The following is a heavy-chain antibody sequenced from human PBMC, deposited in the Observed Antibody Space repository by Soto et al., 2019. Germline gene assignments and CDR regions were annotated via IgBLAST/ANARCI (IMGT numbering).Heavy chain of an antibody. CDR2: INHSGST. CDR1: GGSFSGYY. V-gene: IGHV4-34*01. D-gene: IGHD3-10*01. J-gene: IGHJ6*02. CDR3: ARGVIRYYYGSGSYYYYGMDV. Sequence: SETLSLTCAVYGGSFSGYYWSWIRQPPGKGLEWIGEINHSGSTNYNPSLKSRVTISVDTSKNQFSLKLSSVTAADTAVYYCARGVIRYYYGSGSYYYYGMDVWGQGTTVTVSS.